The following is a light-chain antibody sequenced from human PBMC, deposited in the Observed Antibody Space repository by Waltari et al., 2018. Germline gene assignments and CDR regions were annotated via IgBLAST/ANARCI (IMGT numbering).Light chain of an antibody. CDR2: SAS. Sequence: DIVMTQAPDSLAVSLGERATINCKSSQTVLDTSNNKNYLAWYQQKSGQPPNVLVYSASTRESGVPDRSSGSGSGTDFTLTIDNLQADDVAIYYCQQYYTVPVSFGPGTTVDLK. CDR3: QQYYTVPVS. V-gene: IGKV4-1*01. J-gene: IGKJ3*01. CDR1: QTVLDTSNNKNY.